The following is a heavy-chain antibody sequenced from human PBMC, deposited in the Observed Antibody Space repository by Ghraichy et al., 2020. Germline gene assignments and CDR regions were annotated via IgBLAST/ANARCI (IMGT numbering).Heavy chain of an antibody. Sequence: GGSLRLSCAASGFTFSSYAMHWVRQAPGKGLEWVAVISYDGSNKYYADSVKGRFTISRDNSKNTLYLQMNSLRAEDTAVYYCASLTLRYGMDVWGQGTTVTVSS. CDR3: ASLTLRYGMDV. D-gene: IGHD3-9*01. CDR1: GFTFSSYA. J-gene: IGHJ6*02. V-gene: IGHV3-30-3*01. CDR2: ISYDGSNK.